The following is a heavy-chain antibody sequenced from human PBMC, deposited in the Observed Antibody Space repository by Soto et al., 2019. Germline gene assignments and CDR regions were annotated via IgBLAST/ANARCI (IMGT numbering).Heavy chain of an antibody. CDR1: GDSVSSNSAA. CDR2: TYYRSKWYN. J-gene: IGHJ6*02. CDR3: ARNIAAAGGGWDYGMDV. Sequence: PSQSLSLTCAISGDSVSSNSAAWNWIRQSPSRGLEWLGRTYYRSKWYNDYAVSVKSRITINPDTSKNQFSLQLNSVAPEDTAVYYCARNIAAAGGGWDYGMDVWGQGTTVTVSS. V-gene: IGHV6-1*01. D-gene: IGHD6-13*01.